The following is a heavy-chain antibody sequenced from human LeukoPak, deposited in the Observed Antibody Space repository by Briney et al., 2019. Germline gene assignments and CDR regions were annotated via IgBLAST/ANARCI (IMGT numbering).Heavy chain of an antibody. CDR2: IYHSGST. V-gene: IGHV4-38-2*02. D-gene: IGHD2-15*01. CDR1: GYSISSGYY. J-gene: IGHJ4*02. CDR3: ASPHTDRGYCSGGSCYSR. Sequence: SETLSLTCTVSGYSISSGYYWGWIRQPPGKGLEWIGSIYHSGSTYYNPSLKSRVTISVDTSKNQFSLKLSSVTAADTAVYYCASPHTDRGYCSGGSCYSRWGQGTLVTVSS.